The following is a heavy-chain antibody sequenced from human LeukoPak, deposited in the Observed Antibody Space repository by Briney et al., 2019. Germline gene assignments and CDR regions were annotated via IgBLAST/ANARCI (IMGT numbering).Heavy chain of an antibody. Sequence: GESLKISCKGSGYSFTSHWIGWVRQMPGKGLEWMGIIYPGNSDSKYSPSFQGQVTISADKSISTAYLQWGSLKASDTAMYYCARHLFTSTWLSIDYWGQGTLVTVSS. V-gene: IGHV5-51*01. J-gene: IGHJ4*02. CDR1: GYSFTSHW. CDR3: ARHLFTSTWLSIDY. CDR2: IYPGNSDS. D-gene: IGHD6-13*01.